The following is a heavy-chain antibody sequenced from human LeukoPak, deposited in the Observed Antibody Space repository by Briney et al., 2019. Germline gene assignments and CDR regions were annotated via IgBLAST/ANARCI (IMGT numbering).Heavy chain of an antibody. CDR2: ISGSGGST. J-gene: IGHJ4*02. CDR3: AKDRRYSSSSVGYDY. CDR1: GFTFSDYY. V-gene: IGHV3-23*01. Sequence: GGSLRLSCAASGFTFSDYYMSWVRQAPGKGLEWVSAISGSGGSTYYADSVKGRFTISRDNSKNTLYLQMNSLRAEDTAVYYCAKDRRYSSSSVGYDYWGQGTLVTVSS. D-gene: IGHD6-6*01.